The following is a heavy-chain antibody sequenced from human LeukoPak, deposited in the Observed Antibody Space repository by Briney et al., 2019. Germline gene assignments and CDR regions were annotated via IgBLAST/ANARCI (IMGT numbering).Heavy chain of an antibody. D-gene: IGHD3-9*01. CDR2: IYYSGST. Sequence: PSETLSPTCTVSGGSISSYYWSWIRQPPGKGLEWIGYIYYSGSTNYNPSLKSRVTISVDTSKNQFSLKLSSVTAADTAVYYCARLRAYYDILTGYSHYYYYYGMDVWGQGTTVTVSS. J-gene: IGHJ6*02. CDR1: GGSISSYY. V-gene: IGHV4-59*08. CDR3: ARLRAYYDILTGYSHYYYYYGMDV.